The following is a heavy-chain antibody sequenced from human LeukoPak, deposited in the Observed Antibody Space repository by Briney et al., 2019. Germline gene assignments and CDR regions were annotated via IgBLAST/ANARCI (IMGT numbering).Heavy chain of an antibody. V-gene: IGHV3-74*01. D-gene: IGHD3-22*01. Sequence: GGSLRLSCAASGFTFSSYWMHWVRQAPGKGLVWVSRIKSDGSGTSYADSVKGRFTISRDNAKNTLYLQMNSLRAEDTAVYYCAREYFYDSSGYSDAFDIWGQGTMVTVSS. CDR2: IKSDGSGT. J-gene: IGHJ3*02. CDR3: AREYFYDSSGYSDAFDI. CDR1: GFTFSSYW.